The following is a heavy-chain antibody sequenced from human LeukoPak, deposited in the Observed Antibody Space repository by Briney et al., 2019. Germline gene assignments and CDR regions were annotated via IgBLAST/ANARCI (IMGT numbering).Heavy chain of an antibody. V-gene: IGHV4-31*02. J-gene: IGHJ4*02. D-gene: IGHD5-18*01. CDR3: ARAPRDTNSWYYFDY. CDR2: IYYSGDT. Sequence: SQTLSLTCTVSGGSISSGDYYWSWIRQHPGKGLEWIVYIYYSGDTYYNPSLKSRVTISVDTSNNQFSLKLSSVTAADTAVYYCARAPRDTNSWYYFDYWGQGTLVSVSS. CDR1: GGSISSGDYY.